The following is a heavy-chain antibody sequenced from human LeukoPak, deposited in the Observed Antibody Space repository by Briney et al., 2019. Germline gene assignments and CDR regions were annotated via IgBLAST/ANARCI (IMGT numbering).Heavy chain of an antibody. CDR1: GYTFTSYG. CDR2: IIPIFGTA. Sequence: SVKVSCKASGYTFTSYGISWVRQAPGQGLEWMGGIIPIFGTANYAQKFRGRVTITADKSTSTAYMELSSLRSDDTAVYYCARYRSYDILTGLGAFDIWGQGTMVTVSS. J-gene: IGHJ3*02. D-gene: IGHD3-9*01. V-gene: IGHV1-69*06. CDR3: ARYRSYDILTGLGAFDI.